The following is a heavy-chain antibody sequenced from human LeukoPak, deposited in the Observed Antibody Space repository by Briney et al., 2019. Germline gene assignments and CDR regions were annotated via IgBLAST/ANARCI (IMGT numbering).Heavy chain of an antibody. D-gene: IGHD3-22*01. V-gene: IGHV3-21*01. CDR3: TSGSGYYYEYFHH. J-gene: IGHJ1*01. Sequence: GGSLRLSCAASGFTFSSYSMNWVRQAPGKGLEWVSSISSSSSYIYYADSVKGRFTISRDNAKNTLYLQLNSLRAEDTAVYYCTSGSGYYYEYFHHWGQGTLVTVSS. CDR1: GFTFSSYS. CDR2: ISSSSSYI.